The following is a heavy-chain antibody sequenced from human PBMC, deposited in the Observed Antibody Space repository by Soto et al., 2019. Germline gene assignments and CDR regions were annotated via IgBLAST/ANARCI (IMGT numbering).Heavy chain of an antibody. J-gene: IGHJ4*02. CDR2: IWNDGSNE. Sequence: QVQLVESGGGVVQPGGSLRLSCEASGFNFSSYGIHWVRQAPGKGLEWVAIIWNDGSNEYYADSVKGRFTISRDNSKNRVYLQVSKLRAEDTAVYFCARDPTASGGYSDSWGQGPLVTVPS. D-gene: IGHD2-15*01. CDR3: ARDPTASGGYSDS. V-gene: IGHV3-33*01. CDR1: GFNFSSYG.